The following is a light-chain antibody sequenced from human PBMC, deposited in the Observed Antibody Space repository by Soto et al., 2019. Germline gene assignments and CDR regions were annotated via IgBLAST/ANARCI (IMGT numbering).Light chain of an antibody. CDR1: SSDVGSYNL. CDR3: SSSASSNTVV. V-gene: IGLV2-23*01. CDR2: EGS. Sequence: QSVLTQPASVSGSPGQSITISCTGTSSDVGSYNLVSWYQQRPGKAPQLMIYEGSKRPSGASHRFSVSKSGNTASLTISGLQAEDEADYYCSSSASSNTVVFGGGTKVTVL. J-gene: IGLJ2*01.